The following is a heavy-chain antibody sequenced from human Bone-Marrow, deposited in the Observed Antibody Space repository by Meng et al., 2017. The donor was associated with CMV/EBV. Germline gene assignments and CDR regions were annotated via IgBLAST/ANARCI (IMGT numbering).Heavy chain of an antibody. CDR2: IKSKTDGGTT. Sequence: GESLKISCAASGFTFSNAWMSWVRQAPGKGLEWVGRIKSKTDGGTTDYAAPVKGRCTISRDDSKNTLYLQMNSLKTEDTAVYYCTTDITMIVVVITINYWGQGTLVTVSS. D-gene: IGHD3-22*01. CDR3: TTDITMIVVVITINY. CDR1: GFTFSNAW. V-gene: IGHV3-15*01. J-gene: IGHJ4*02.